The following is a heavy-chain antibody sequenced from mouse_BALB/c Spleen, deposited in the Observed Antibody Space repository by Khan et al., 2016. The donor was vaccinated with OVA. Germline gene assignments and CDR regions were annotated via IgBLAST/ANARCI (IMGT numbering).Heavy chain of an antibody. J-gene: IGHJ3*01. D-gene: IGHD1-1*01. CDR2: ISSTGDYT. V-gene: IGHV5-6*01. CDR1: GFTFSSYG. CDR3: AIYLTWSFAY. Sequence: EVELEESGGDLVKPGGSLKLSCAASGFTFSSYGMPWVRQTPDKRLEWVATISSTGDYTYYPDNVKGLFTISRDNAKNTLYLQMSSLKSEDTVIFYCAIYLTWSFAYWGQGTLVTVSA.